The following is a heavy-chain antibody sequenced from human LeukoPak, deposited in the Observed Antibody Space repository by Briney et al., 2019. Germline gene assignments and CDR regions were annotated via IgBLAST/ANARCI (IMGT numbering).Heavy chain of an antibody. Sequence: GGSLRLSCVASGFTFSSYSMSWVRQVPGKGLEWVANIKQDGTETYYVDSVKGRFTLSRDNARNSLYLQMNYLGVDDTAVYYCARGGMTGTPDYWGQGTLVTVSS. V-gene: IGHV3-7*01. J-gene: IGHJ4*02. CDR3: ARGGMTGTPDY. CDR1: GFTFSSYS. D-gene: IGHD1-7*01. CDR2: IKQDGTET.